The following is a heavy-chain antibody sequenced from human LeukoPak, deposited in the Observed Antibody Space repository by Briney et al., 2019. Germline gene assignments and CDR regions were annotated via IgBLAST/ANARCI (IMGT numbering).Heavy chain of an antibody. CDR2: IRSKAYGGTT. CDR1: GFTFSTFA. CDR3: TREDGLTGIYDYVWGSYPLYRY. D-gene: IGHD3-16*02. V-gene: IGHV3-49*04. Sequence: GGSLRLSCEASGFTFSTFAMSWVRQAPGKGLEWVGFIRSKAYGGTTEYAASVKGRFTISRDDSKSIAYLQMNSLKTEDTAVYYCTREDGLTGIYDYVWGSYPLYRYWGQGTLVTVSS. J-gene: IGHJ4*02.